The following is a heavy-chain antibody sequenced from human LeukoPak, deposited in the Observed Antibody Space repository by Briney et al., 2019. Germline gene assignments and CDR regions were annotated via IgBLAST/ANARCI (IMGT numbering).Heavy chain of an antibody. J-gene: IGHJ4*02. CDR3: AREGVDTSMGSFDY. CDR1: GGSISSYY. CDR2: IYYSGST. D-gene: IGHD5-18*01. Sequence: SETLSLTCTVSGGSISSYYWSWIRQPPGKGLEWIGYIYYSGSTNYNPSLKSRVTISVDTSKNQFSLKLSSVTAADTAVYYCAREGVDTSMGSFDYWGQGTLVTVSS. V-gene: IGHV4-59*01.